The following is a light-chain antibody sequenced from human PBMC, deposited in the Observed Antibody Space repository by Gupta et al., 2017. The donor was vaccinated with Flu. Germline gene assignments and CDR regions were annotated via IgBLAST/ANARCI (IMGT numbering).Light chain of an antibody. V-gene: IGLV4-69*01. Sequence: GHSSYAIAWHQQQPEKGPRYLMKLNSDGSHSKGDGIPDRFSGSSSGAERYLTISSLQSEDEADYYCQTWGTGFWVFGGGTKLTVL. J-gene: IGLJ3*02. CDR1: GHSSYA. CDR2: LNSDGSH. CDR3: QTWGTGFWV.